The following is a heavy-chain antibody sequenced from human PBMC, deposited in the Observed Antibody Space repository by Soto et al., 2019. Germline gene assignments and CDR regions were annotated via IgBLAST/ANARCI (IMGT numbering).Heavy chain of an antibody. D-gene: IGHD3-3*01. CDR1: GGSFSGYY. V-gene: IGHV4-34*01. J-gene: IGHJ5*02. CDR3: ARVRYWFDA. CDR2: IDHSGYT. Sequence: PSETLSLTCAVYGGSFSGYYWNWIRQPPGKGLEWIGEIDHSGYTNYNPSLKSRVTISVDTSKNQFSLRLTSVTASYTAVYYCARVRYWFDAWGQGTLVTVSS.